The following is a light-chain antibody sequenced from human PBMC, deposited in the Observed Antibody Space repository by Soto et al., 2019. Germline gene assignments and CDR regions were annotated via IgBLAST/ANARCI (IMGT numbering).Light chain of an antibody. J-gene: IGKJ3*01. Sequence: EIVLTQSPGTLSLSPGERATLSCRASQSVSSSYLAWYQQKPGQAPRLLIYGASSRATGIPDRFSGSGSGTDFTLTISSLEPEDFAVYYSQQYGSSLFTFGPGTKVDIK. V-gene: IGKV3-20*01. CDR1: QSVSSSY. CDR3: QQYGSSLFT. CDR2: GAS.